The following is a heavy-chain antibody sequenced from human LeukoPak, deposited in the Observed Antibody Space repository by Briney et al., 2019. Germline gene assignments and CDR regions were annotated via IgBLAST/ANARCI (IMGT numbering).Heavy chain of an antibody. D-gene: IGHD3-22*01. V-gene: IGHV4-34*01. Sequence: SETLSLTCAVYGGSFSGYHWSWIRQPPGKGLEWIGEINHSGSTNYNPSLKSRVTISVDTSKNQFSLKLSSVTAADTAVYYCARTIVVDHYYYYHGMDVWGQGTTVTVSS. CDR3: ARTIVVDHYYYYHGMDV. CDR1: GGSFSGYH. J-gene: IGHJ6*02. CDR2: INHSGST.